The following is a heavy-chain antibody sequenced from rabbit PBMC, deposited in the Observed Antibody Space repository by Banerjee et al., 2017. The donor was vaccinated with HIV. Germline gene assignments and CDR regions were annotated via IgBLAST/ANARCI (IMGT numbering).Heavy chain of an antibody. CDR1: GFSFSSGYY. Sequence: QEHLEESGGDLVKPEGSLTLTCTASGFSFSSGYYMCWVRQAPGKGLEWIGCIYVGSGNTDYASWAKGRFTISKTSSTTVTLQVTSLTAADTATHFCARGYSGNWYAFNLWGPGTLVTVS. CDR2: IYVGSGNT. D-gene: IGHD1-1*01. J-gene: IGHJ4*01. CDR3: ARGYSGNWYAFNL. V-gene: IGHV1S45*01.